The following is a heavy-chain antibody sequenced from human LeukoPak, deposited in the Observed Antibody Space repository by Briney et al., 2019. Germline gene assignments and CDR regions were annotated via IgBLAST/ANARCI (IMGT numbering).Heavy chain of an antibody. D-gene: IGHD1-26*01. CDR2: IQYDGSNK. CDR3: ARNVGDDY. V-gene: IGHV3-30*12. J-gene: IGHJ4*02. Sequence: GGSLRLSCEASGFTFISYGMHWVRQAPGKGLEWVAFIQYDGSNKYYADSVKGRFTISRDNSKNTLYLQMNSLRAEDTAVYYCARNVGDDYWGQGTLVTVSS. CDR1: GFTFISYG.